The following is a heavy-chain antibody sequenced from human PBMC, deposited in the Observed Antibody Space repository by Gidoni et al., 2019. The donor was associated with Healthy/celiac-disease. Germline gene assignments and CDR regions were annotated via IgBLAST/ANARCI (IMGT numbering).Heavy chain of an antibody. D-gene: IGHD5-12*01. Sequence: QVQLGQSGAEVKKPGASAKVSCQTSGYTFTSDGSSWVRQAPGQGTEWMGWLSAYNGNTNYAQKLQDRVTMTTDTSTSTAYMELRSLRSDDTAVYYCARSRVRWLHLRGYYYGMDVWGQGTTVTVSS. CDR2: LSAYNGNT. CDR1: GYTFTSDG. CDR3: ARSRVRWLHLRGYYYGMDV. J-gene: IGHJ6*02. V-gene: IGHV1-18*04.